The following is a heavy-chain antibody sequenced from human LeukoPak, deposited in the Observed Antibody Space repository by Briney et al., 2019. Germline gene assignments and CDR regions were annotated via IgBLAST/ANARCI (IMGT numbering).Heavy chain of an antibody. CDR1: GGSISSYY. CDR3: ARRSENWNSYYFDY. V-gene: IGHV4-59*08. J-gene: IGHJ4*02. CDR2: IYYSGST. Sequence: SETLSLTCTVSGGSISSYYWTWIRRPPGKGLECIGYIYYSGSTSYNPSLRGRVTISLDTSKSQISLNLSSVTAADTAVYYCARRSENWNSYYFDYWGQGTLVTVSS. D-gene: IGHD1-7*01.